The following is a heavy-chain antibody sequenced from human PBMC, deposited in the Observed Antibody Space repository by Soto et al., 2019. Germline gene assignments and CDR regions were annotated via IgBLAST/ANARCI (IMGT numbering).Heavy chain of an antibody. J-gene: IGHJ5*02. CDR2: INPNSGGT. CDR3: ARSKPIFSIGYWFDP. V-gene: IGHV1-2*02. CDR1: GYTFTGYY. Sequence: VASVKVSCKASGYTFTGYYMHWVRQAPGQGLEWMGWINPNSGGTNYAQKFQGRVTMTRDTSISTACMELSRLRSDDTAVYYCARSKPIFSIGYWFDPWGQGTLVTVSS. D-gene: IGHD3-10*01.